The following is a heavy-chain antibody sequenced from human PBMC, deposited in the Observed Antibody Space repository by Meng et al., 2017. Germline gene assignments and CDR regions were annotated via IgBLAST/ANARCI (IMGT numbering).Heavy chain of an antibody. CDR3: ARDFARGGDDAFDI. CDR2: IIPIFGTA. D-gene: IGHD3-10*01. Sequence: SVKVSCKASGGTFSSYAISWVRQAPGQELEWMGGIIPIFGTANYAQKFQGRVTITADKSTSTAYMELSSLRSEDTAVYYCARDFARGGDDAFDIWGQGTMVTVSS. CDR1: GGTFSSYA. J-gene: IGHJ3*02. V-gene: IGHV1-69*06.